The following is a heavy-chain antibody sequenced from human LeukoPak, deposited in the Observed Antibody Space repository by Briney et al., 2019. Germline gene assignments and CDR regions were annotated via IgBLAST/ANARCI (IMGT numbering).Heavy chain of an antibody. CDR3: ARGPAAGIDTGHYDY. CDR1: GGSFSGYY. J-gene: IGHJ4*02. Sequence: SETLSLTCAVYGGSFSGYYRNWIRQPPGKGLEWIGESNLSGSTNYNPSLKSRVTISVDTSKSQFSLKLSSVTAADTAVYYCARGPAAGIDTGHYDYWGQGTLVTVSS. D-gene: IGHD6-13*01. CDR2: SNLSGST. V-gene: IGHV4-34*01.